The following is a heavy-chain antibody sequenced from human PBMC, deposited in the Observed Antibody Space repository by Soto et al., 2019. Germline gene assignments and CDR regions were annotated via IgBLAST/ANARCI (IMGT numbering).Heavy chain of an antibody. CDR3: AREGGSLNWFDP. D-gene: IGHD1-26*01. CDR2: ISSSSSTI. Sequence: EVQLVESGGGLVQPGGSLRLSCAASGFTFSSYSMNWVRQAPGKWLEWVSYISSSSSTIYYADSVKGRFTISRDNAKNSLYLQMNSLTDEDSAVYYCAREGGSLNWFDPWGQGTLVTVSS. V-gene: IGHV3-48*02. CDR1: GFTFSSYS. J-gene: IGHJ5*02.